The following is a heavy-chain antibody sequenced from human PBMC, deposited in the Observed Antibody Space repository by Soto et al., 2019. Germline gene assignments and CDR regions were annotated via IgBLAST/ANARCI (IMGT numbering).Heavy chain of an antibody. D-gene: IGHD2-2*01. CDR1: GGSFSGYC. V-gene: IGHV4-34*01. J-gene: IGHJ4*02. Sequence: PSETLSLTCAVYGGSFSGYCWSWIRRPPGKGLEWIGEINHSGTTNYNPSLKSRVTISVDTSKMQFSLKLSSVTAEDTAVYYCARDLSTVVPAAIGPGDYWGQGTLVTVSS. CDR3: ARDLSTVVPAAIGPGDY. CDR2: INHSGTT.